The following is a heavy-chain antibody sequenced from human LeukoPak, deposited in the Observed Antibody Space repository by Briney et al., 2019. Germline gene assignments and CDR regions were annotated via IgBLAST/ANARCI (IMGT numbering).Heavy chain of an antibody. V-gene: IGHV3-7*03. Sequence: GGSLRLTWAASGFTFSSYWMSWVRQAPGKGLEWVANIKQDGSEKYYVDSVKGRFTISRDNAKNSLYLQMNSLRAEDTAVYYCARDSVLGGLKSGNSDYYYYGMDVWGQGTTVTVSS. CDR3: ARDSVLGGLKSGNSDYYYYGMDV. CDR1: GFTFSSYW. J-gene: IGHJ6*02. D-gene: IGHD2/OR15-2a*01. CDR2: IKQDGSEK.